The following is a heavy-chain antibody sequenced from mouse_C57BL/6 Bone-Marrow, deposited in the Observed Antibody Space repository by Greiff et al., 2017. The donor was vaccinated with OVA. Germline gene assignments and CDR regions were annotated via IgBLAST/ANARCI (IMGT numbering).Heavy chain of an antibody. CDR3: TISTY. Sequence: QVQLKESGAELVRPGASVTLSCKASGYTFTDYEMHWVKQTPVHGLEWIGAIDPETGGTAYNQKFKGKAILTADKSSSTAYMELRSLTSEDSAVYYCTISTYWGQGTTLTVSS. CDR1: GYTFTDYE. CDR2: IDPETGGT. J-gene: IGHJ2*01. V-gene: IGHV1-15*01.